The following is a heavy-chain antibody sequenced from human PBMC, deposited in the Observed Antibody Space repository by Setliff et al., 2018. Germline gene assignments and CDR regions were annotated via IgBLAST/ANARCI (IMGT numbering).Heavy chain of an antibody. D-gene: IGHD6-19*01. J-gene: IGHJ4*02. CDR1: GYRFNTHD. CDR3: ARGRGFSGLESTVDFFEY. Sequence: ASVKVSCKSSGYRFNTHDINWVRQAPGQGLEWMGWMNPNNDDTGSAHKFQDRVTMTVNRAISTAYLELSGLTPDDTAVYFCARGRGFSGLESTVDFFEYWGPGTLVTVSS. V-gene: IGHV1-8*01. CDR2: MNPNNDDT.